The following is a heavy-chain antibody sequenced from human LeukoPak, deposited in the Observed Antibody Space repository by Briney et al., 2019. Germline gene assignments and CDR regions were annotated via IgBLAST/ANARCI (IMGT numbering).Heavy chain of an antibody. CDR1: GFTFSNYA. D-gene: IGHD6-19*01. CDR2: ISGRGANT. CDR3: AKDISVAVIYYFDY. J-gene: IGHJ4*02. Sequence: GGSLRLSCAASGFTFSNYAMSWVRQAPGKGLEWVSAISGRGANTYYPDSVEGRFTISRDNSKNTLYLQMNSLRAEDTAVYYCAKDISVAVIYYFDYWGQGTLVTVSS. V-gene: IGHV3-23*01.